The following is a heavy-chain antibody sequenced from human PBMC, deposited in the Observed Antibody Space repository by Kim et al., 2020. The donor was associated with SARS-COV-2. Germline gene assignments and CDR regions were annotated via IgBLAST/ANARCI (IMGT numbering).Heavy chain of an antibody. D-gene: IGHD3-22*01. CDR3: ARGGHYYDSSGYYTEDY. CDR1: GFTFSSYE. V-gene: IGHV3-48*03. CDR2: ISSSGSTI. J-gene: IGHJ4*02. Sequence: GGSLRLSCAASGFTFSSYEMNWVRQAPGKGLEWVSYISSSGSTIYYADSVKGRFTISRDNAKNSLYLQMNSLRAEDTAVYYCARGGHYYDSSGYYTEDYWGQGTLVTVSS.